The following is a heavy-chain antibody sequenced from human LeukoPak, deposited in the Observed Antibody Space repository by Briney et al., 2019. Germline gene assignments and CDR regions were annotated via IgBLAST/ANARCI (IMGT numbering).Heavy chain of an antibody. CDR2: IYHSGST. CDR1: GGSISSGGYS. D-gene: IGHD3-10*01. CDR3: ARLLWFGELSSWFDP. J-gene: IGHJ5*02. Sequence: SETLSLTCAVSGGSISSGGYSWSWIRQPPGKGLEWIGYIYHSGSTYYNPSLKSRVTISVDRSKNQFSLKLSSVTAADTAVYYCARLLWFGELSSWFDPWGQGTLVAVSS. V-gene: IGHV4-30-2*01.